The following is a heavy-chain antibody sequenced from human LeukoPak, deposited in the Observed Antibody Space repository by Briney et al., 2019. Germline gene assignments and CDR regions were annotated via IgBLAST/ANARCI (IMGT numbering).Heavy chain of an antibody. Sequence: AISGSGGSTYYADSVKGRFTISRDNSKNSLYLQMNSLRAEDTALYYCAKDINYYGSGSYYSYFDYWGQGTLVTVSS. V-gene: IGHV3-23*01. D-gene: IGHD3-10*01. J-gene: IGHJ4*02. CDR2: ISGSGGST. CDR3: AKDINYYGSGSYYSYFDY.